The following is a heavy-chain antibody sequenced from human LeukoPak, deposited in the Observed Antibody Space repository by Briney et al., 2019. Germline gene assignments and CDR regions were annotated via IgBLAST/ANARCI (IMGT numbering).Heavy chain of an antibody. CDR2: IYYSGST. J-gene: IGHJ3*02. CDR3: ARSLYYYGADAFDI. Sequence: SETLSLTCTVSGGSISSYYWSWLRQPPGKGLEWIGYIYYSGSTNYNPSLKSGVTISVDTSKNQFSLKLSSVTAADTAVYYCARSLYYYGADAFDIWGQGTMVTVSS. V-gene: IGHV4-59*01. CDR1: GGSISSYY. D-gene: IGHD3-10*01.